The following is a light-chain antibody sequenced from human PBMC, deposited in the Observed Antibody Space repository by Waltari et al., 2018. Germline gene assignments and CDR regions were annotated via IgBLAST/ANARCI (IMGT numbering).Light chain of an antibody. CDR1: SGSVSTTYY. Sequence: QTVVTQEPSFSVSPGGTVTLTRALSSGSVSTTYYPSWYQQTPGQAPRTLLYSTNTRPSGVPDRFSGSILGNKAALTITGAQADDESDYYCVLYMGSGIWVFGGGTKLTVL. V-gene: IGLV8-61*01. CDR3: VLYMGSGIWV. CDR2: STN. J-gene: IGLJ3*02.